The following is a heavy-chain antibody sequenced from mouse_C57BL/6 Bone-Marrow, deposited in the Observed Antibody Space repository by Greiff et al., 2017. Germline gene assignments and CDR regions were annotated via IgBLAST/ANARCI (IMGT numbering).Heavy chain of an antibody. CDR1: GFNITDYY. Sequence: VQLQQSGAELVKPGASVKLSCTASGFNITDYYMHWVKQRTEQGLEWIGRIDPEDGDTKYAPKFQGKATITADTSSNTAYLQLSSLTSEDAAVYYCARTGGLLRGFDYWGQGTTLTVSS. J-gene: IGHJ2*01. D-gene: IGHD1-1*01. CDR2: IDPEDGDT. V-gene: IGHV14-2*01. CDR3: ARTGGLLRGFDY.